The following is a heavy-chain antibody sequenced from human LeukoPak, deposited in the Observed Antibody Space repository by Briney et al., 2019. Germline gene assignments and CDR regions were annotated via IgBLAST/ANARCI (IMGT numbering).Heavy chain of an antibody. CDR2: IYYSGST. J-gene: IGHJ5*02. Sequence: PSQTLSLTCTVSGGSISSGGYYWSWIRQHPGKGLEWIGYIYYSGSTYYNPSLKSRVTISVDTSKNQFSLKLSSVTAADTAVYYCARDSSSPRANYYDSRNRGYGWFDPWGQGTLVTVSS. D-gene: IGHD3-22*01. CDR1: GGSISSGGYY. V-gene: IGHV4-31*03. CDR3: ARDSSSPRANYYDSRNRGYGWFDP.